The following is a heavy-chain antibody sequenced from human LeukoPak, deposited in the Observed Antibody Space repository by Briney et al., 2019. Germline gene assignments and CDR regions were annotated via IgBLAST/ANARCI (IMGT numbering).Heavy chain of an antibody. CDR3: ARDLVIQPPATPSSYGMDV. D-gene: IGHD1-1*01. Sequence: SVKVSCKASGGTLSYYAINWVRQAPGQGLEWMGRIIPILDIANYAQKFQGRVTITADKSTDTAHMELSSLRSEDTAVYYCARDLVIQPPATPSSYGMDVWGQGTTVTVSS. V-gene: IGHV1-69*04. CDR1: GGTLSYYA. J-gene: IGHJ6*02. CDR2: IIPILDIA.